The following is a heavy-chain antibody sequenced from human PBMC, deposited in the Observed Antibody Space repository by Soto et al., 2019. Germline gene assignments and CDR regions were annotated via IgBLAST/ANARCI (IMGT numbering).Heavy chain of an antibody. Sequence: QVQLVQSGAEVRKPGASVTVSCRSSGDSFNDYYIHWVRQAPGQGFEWMGWINPNGGVTKDAQKFQGWFSMTRETSIRTVYMQMSRIRSDDTAVYYCARESGGATATLDYYYFYMDVWGTGTTVNVSS. D-gene: IGHD5-12*01. V-gene: IGHV1-2*04. CDR2: INPNGGVT. J-gene: IGHJ6*03. CDR3: ARESGGATATLDYYYFYMDV. CDR1: GDSFNDYY.